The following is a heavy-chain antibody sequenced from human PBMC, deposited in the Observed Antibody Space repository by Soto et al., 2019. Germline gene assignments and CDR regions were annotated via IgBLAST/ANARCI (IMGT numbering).Heavy chain of an antibody. CDR1: GASFTSSHSF. V-gene: IGHV4-39*01. Sequence: SLTCSVSGASFTSSHSFWGWIRQPPGKGLEWIATTYYGGMTYYNPSLKSRVTISVDTSKSQFSLRLDSVTAADTAVYYCARGLLTVDTAMVTDLDYWGQGTLVTVSS. D-gene: IGHD5-18*01. CDR3: ARGLLTVDTAMVTDLDY. J-gene: IGHJ4*02. CDR2: TYYGGMT.